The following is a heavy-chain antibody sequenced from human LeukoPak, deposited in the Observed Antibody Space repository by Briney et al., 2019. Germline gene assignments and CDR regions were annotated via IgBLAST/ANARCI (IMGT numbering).Heavy chain of an antibody. D-gene: IGHD3-3*02. CDR2: MNPNSGNT. Sequence: ASVNVSCKASGYTFTSFDINWVRQATGQGLEWMGWMNPNSGNTGYAQKFQGRVTITRNTSISTAYMELSSLRSEDTAVYYCARVSHSFNWFDPWGQGTLVTVSS. CDR1: GYTFTSFD. CDR3: ARVSHSFNWFDP. J-gene: IGHJ5*02. V-gene: IGHV1-8*03.